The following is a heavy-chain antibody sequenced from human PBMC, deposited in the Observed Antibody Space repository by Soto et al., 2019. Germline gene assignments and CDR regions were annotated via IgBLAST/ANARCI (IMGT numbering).Heavy chain of an antibody. J-gene: IGHJ5*02. V-gene: IGHV5-51*01. CDR2: IYPGDSDT. CDR3: ARRTTSRFDP. CDR1: GSIFTTYW. D-gene: IGHD4-17*01. Sequence: GESLKISCNGSGSIFTTYWIGWVRQMPGKGLEWMGIIYPGDSDTRYSPSFQGQVTISADKSISTAYLQWSSLKASDTAMYYCARRTTSRFDPWGQGTLVTVSS.